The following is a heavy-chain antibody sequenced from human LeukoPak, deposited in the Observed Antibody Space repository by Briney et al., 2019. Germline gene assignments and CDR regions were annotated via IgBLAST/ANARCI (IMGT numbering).Heavy chain of an antibody. Sequence: SETLSLTCAVSGESFSGYLWTWIRQPPGKGLEWIGEINPGGSTNYNPSLESRLTISVDPSKNQFSLKLTSVTAADTAIYYCAREDCSGGACTNFDYWGQGTLVTVSS. D-gene: IGHD2-15*01. CDR3: AREDCSGGACTNFDY. CDR2: INPGGST. V-gene: IGHV4-34*01. CDR1: GESFSGYL. J-gene: IGHJ4*02.